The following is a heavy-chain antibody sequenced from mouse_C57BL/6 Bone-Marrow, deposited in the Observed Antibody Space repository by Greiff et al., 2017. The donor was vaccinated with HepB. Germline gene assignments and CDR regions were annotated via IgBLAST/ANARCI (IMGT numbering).Heavy chain of an antibody. V-gene: IGHV1-59*01. CDR1: GYTFTSYW. J-gene: IGHJ2*01. CDR2: IDPSDSYT. CDR3: ARSGWGNYYFDY. Sequence: VQLQQPGAELVRPGTSVKLSCKASGYTFTSYWMHWVKQRPGQGLEWIGVIDPSDSYTNYNQKFKGKATLTVDTSSSTAYMQLSSLTSEDSAVYYCARSGWGNYYFDYWGQGTTLTVSS. D-gene: IGHD2-1*01.